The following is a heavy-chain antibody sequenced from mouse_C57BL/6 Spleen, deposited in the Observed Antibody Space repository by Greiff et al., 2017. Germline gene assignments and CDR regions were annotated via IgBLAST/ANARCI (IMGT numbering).Heavy chain of an antibody. CDR1: GYAFSSYW. CDR3: ARGHYLYWYFDV. D-gene: IGHD5-5*01. J-gene: IGHJ1*03. Sequence: QVQLQQSGAELVKPGASVKISCKASGYAFSSYWMNWVKQRPGKGLEWIGDIYPVDGDTNYNGKFKGKATLTADKSSSTANMQLSSLTSEDSAVYFCARGHYLYWYFDVWGTGTTVTVSS. V-gene: IGHV1-80*01. CDR2: IYPVDGDT.